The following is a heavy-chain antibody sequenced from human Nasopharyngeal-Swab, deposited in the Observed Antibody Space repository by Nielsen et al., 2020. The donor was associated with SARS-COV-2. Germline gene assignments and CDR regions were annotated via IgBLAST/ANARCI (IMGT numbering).Heavy chain of an antibody. CDR2: IGDKDHNYAT. CDR1: WFIFSGSA. CDR3: TTDYYFDY. J-gene: IGHJ4*02. Sequence: GESLKISCAASWFIFSGSAIHWVRQASGKGLEWVGRIGDKDHNYATTYGAAVKGRFTISRDDSKNTAFLQMDSLNTEDTALYYCTTDYYFDYWGQGTLVSVSS. V-gene: IGHV3-73*01. D-gene: IGHD4/OR15-4a*01.